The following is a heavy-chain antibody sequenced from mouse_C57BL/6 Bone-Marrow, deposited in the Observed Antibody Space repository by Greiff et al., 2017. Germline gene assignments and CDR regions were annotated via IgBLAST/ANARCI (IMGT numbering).Heavy chain of an antibody. Sequence: EVKLQESGGALVKPGGSLKLSCAASGSTFSSYGMSWVRQTPDTRLALVATISSGGSYTYYPDSVKGRFTITRDNAKNTLYLQMRRLKSEDPAMYYCAHGSSSAWFAYWGQGTLVTVSA. CDR2: ISSGGSYT. CDR3: AHGSSSAWFAY. J-gene: IGHJ3*01. CDR1: GSTFSSYG. V-gene: IGHV5-6*01. D-gene: IGHD1-1*01.